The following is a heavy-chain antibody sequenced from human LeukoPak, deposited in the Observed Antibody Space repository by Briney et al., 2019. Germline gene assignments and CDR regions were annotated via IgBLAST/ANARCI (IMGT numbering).Heavy chain of an antibody. Sequence: GGSLRLSCAASGFTVSNNYMSWVRQAPGKGLEWVSVIYSGGSTYYADSVKGRFTISRDNSKNTLYLQMNSLRAEDTAVYYCARDFRYYDSSGYWEYYFDYWGQGTLVTVSS. J-gene: IGHJ4*02. D-gene: IGHD3-22*01. V-gene: IGHV3-53*01. CDR1: GFTVSNNY. CDR2: IYSGGST. CDR3: ARDFRYYDSSGYWEYYFDY.